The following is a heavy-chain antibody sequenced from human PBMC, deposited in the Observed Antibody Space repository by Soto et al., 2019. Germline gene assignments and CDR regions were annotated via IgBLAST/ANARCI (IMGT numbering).Heavy chain of an antibody. CDR1: GGSINSYQ. CDR3: ARDRISGYFDY. Sequence: QVQLQESGPGLVKPSEALSLTCTVSGGSINSYQWTWIRQPAGKGLEWIGRIHTSGSTNYNPSLKSRVTMSVDTSKHHFSLKLTSVTAADTAVYYCARDRISGYFDYWGQGTLVTVSS. CDR2: IHTSGST. J-gene: IGHJ4*02. V-gene: IGHV4-4*07.